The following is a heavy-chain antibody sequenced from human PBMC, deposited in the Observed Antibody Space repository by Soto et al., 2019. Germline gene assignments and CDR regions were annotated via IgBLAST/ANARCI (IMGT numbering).Heavy chain of an antibody. CDR3: AKDYGDWTGLYYYGMDV. Sequence: PXVFLGLSFAACGFTFSSYGMHGVRQAPGKGLEWVAVIWYNGSDKKYADSVKGRFTISRDNSEKTLYLQMNSLRAEDTAVYYCAKDYGDWTGLYYYGMDVWGQGTTVTVSS. CDR2: IWYNGSDK. CDR1: GFTFSSYG. V-gene: IGHV3-33*06. D-gene: IGHD4-17*01. J-gene: IGHJ6*02.